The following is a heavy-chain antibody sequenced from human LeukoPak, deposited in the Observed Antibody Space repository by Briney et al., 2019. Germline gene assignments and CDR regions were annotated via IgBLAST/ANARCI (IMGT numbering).Heavy chain of an antibody. J-gene: IGHJ3*02. V-gene: IGHV1-2*02. CDR2: INPNSSGT. Sequence: ASVKVSCKASGYTFTGYYMHWVRQAPGQGREWMGWINPNSSGTNYAQKFQGRVTMTRDTSISTAYMELSRLRSDDTAVYYCARACGDYGFAFDIWGQGTMVTVSS. CDR1: GYTFTGYY. D-gene: IGHD4-17*01. CDR3: ARACGDYGFAFDI.